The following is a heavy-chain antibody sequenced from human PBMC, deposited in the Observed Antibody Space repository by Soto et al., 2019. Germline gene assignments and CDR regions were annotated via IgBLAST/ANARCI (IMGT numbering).Heavy chain of an antibody. V-gene: IGHV3-48*03. CDR3: ARVVVQLSSSGQRPHFDP. CDR1: GFTFSSYE. J-gene: IGHJ5*02. Sequence: GGSLRLSCAASGFTFSSYEMNWVRQAPGKGLEWVSYISSSGSTIYYADSVKGRFTISRDNAKNSLYLQMNSLRAEDTAVYYCARVVVQLSSSGQRPHFDPWGQGTLVTVSS. CDR2: ISSSGSTI. D-gene: IGHD6-13*01.